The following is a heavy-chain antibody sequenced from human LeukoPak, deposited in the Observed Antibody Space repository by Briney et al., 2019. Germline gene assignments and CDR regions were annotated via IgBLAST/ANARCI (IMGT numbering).Heavy chain of an antibody. V-gene: IGHV1-24*01. CDR1: GYTLTELS. D-gene: IGHD3-16*02. J-gene: IGHJ4*02. Sequence: PQASVKVSCKVSGYTLTELSMHWVRQAPGKGLEWMGGFDPEDGETIYAQKFQGRVTMTEDTSTDTAYMELSSLRSEDTAVYYCAIVFGGVIAADYWGQGTLVTVSS. CDR3: AIVFGGVIAADY. CDR2: FDPEDGET.